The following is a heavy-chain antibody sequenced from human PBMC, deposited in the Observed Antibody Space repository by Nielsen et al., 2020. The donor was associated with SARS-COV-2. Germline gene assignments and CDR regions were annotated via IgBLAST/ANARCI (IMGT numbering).Heavy chain of an antibody. CDR2: INSDGSST. V-gene: IGHV3-74*01. CDR1: AFTFSTYW. D-gene: IGHD6-19*01. J-gene: IGHJ4*02. Sequence: GESLKISCAASAFTFSTYWMHWVRQAPGKGLVWVSRINSDGSSTSYADSVKGRFTISRDNAKNTLYLQMNSLRAEDTAVYYCATKKGGSSGWIDYWGQGTLVTVSS. CDR3: ATKKGGSSGWIDY.